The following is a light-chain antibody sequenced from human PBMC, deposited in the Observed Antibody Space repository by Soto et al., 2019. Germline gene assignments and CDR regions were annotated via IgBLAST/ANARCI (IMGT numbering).Light chain of an antibody. Sequence: QSVLTQPPSASGPPGQKVTISCSGGSSNIGRNTVNWYQQLPGTAPKLLIYSSNQRPQGVPDRFSGSKSGASASLAITGLQSADETDYYCAAWDDSLNAYVFGTGTKV. J-gene: IGLJ1*01. CDR2: SSN. CDR1: SSNIGRNT. CDR3: AAWDDSLNAYV. V-gene: IGLV1-44*01.